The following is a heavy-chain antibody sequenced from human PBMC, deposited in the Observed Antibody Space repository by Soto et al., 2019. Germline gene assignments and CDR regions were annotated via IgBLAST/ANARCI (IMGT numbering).Heavy chain of an antibody. CDR2: VNPILSMS. CDR1: GDTFSFYT. V-gene: IGHV1-69*02. J-gene: IGHJ4*02. D-gene: IGHD5-18*01. CDR3: ASSRGYSKNFFHY. Sequence: ASVKVSCKASGDTFSFYTINWVRQAPGLGLEWMGRVNPILSMSNYAQKFQGRVTMTRNTAISTAYMELSSLRSEDTAVYYCASSRGYSKNFFHYWGRGALVTVS.